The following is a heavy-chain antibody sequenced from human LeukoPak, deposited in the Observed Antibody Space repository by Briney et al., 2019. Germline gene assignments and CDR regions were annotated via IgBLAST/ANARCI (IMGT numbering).Heavy chain of an antibody. V-gene: IGHV1-2*02. CDR2: INPNSGGT. CDR1: GYTFTVYY. D-gene: IGHD6-6*01. Sequence: ASVKVSSKASGYTFTVYYMHWVRQAPGQGLEWMGWINPNSGGTNYAQKFQGRVTMTRDMSISTAYMELSRLRSDDTAVYYCARGQNIAARHFDYWGQGTLVTVSS. CDR3: ARGQNIAARHFDY. J-gene: IGHJ4*02.